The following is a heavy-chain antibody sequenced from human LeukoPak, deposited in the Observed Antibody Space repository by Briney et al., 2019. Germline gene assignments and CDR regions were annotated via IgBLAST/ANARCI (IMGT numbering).Heavy chain of an antibody. CDR1: GFNFINNW. CDR2: ISFSSSYI. Sequence: GGSLRLSCAASGFNFINNWMSWVRQAPGKGLEWVSSISFSSSYIYYADSVKGRFTISRDNAKNSLYLQMNSLRAEDTAVYYCARVRLVTGPQDYWGQGTLVTVSS. J-gene: IGHJ4*02. CDR3: ARVRLVTGPQDY. D-gene: IGHD2-21*02. V-gene: IGHV3-21*01.